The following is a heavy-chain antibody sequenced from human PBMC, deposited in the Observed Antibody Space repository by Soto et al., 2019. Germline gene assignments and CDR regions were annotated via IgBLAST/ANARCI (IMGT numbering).Heavy chain of an antibody. V-gene: IGHV1-69*06. CDR1: GGNFTRYA. CDR3: ARAPITIFGVVPVGWFDP. D-gene: IGHD3-3*01. Sequence: AASVQVSCQASGGNFTRYAISWVRQAPGQGVAWMGGIIPSVGTANYAQKFQGRVTITADKSTSTAYMELSMLRSEDTAVYYCARAPITIFGVVPVGWFDPGGQGTLVT. CDR2: IIPSVGTA. J-gene: IGHJ5*02.